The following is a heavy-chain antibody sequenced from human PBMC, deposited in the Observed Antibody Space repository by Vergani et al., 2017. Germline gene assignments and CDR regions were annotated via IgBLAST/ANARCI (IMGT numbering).Heavy chain of an antibody. V-gene: IGHV3-23*01. CDR1: GFTFSSYA. Sequence: EVQLLESGGGLVQPGGSLRLSCAASGFTFSSYAMSWVRQAPGKGLEWVSAISGSGGSTYYADSVKGLFTISRDNSKNTLYLQMNSLRAEDTAVYYCARDRETTVVTPGFDYWGQGTLVTVSS. CDR3: ARDRETTVVTPGFDY. J-gene: IGHJ4*02. D-gene: IGHD4-23*01. CDR2: ISGSGGST.